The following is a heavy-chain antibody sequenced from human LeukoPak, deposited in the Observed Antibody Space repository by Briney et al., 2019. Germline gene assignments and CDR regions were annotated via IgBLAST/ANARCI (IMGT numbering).Heavy chain of an antibody. CDR2: ISYDGSNK. D-gene: IGHD3-10*01. V-gene: IGHV3-30*18. CDR3: AKLRWFAADAFDV. CDR1: GFTFNNYG. Sequence: GRSLRLSCTVSGFTFNNYGMHWVRQAPGKGLEWVAVISYDGSNKNYADPVQGRFSISRDNSKNTVYLQMNSLRAEDTAVYYCAKLRWFAADAFDVWGQGTMVTVSS. J-gene: IGHJ3*01.